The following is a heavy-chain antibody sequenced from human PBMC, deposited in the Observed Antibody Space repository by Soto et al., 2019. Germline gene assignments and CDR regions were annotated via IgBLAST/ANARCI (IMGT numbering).Heavy chain of an antibody. Sequence: ASVKVSCKASGGTFSSYAISWVRQAPGQGREWMGGIIPIFGTANYAQKFQGRVTITADESTSTAYMELSSLRSEDTAVYYCAREYYYDSSGYYGNDAFDIWGQGXMVTV. D-gene: IGHD3-22*01. J-gene: IGHJ3*02. CDR3: AREYYYDSSGYYGNDAFDI. CDR2: IIPIFGTA. V-gene: IGHV1-69*13. CDR1: GGTFSSYA.